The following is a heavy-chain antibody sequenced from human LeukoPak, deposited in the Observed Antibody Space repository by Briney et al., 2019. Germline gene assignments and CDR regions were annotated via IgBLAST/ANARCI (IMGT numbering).Heavy chain of an antibody. CDR3: ARDTGDYLFDY. J-gene: IGHJ4*02. V-gene: IGHV3-74*01. CDR2: INSDGSST. Sequence: GGSLRLSCAASGFTFSSYAMSWVRQAPGKGLVWVSRINSDGSSTSYADSVKGRFTISRDNAKNTLYLQMNSLRAEDTAVYYCARDTGDYLFDYWGQGTLVTVSS. D-gene: IGHD4-17*01. CDR1: GFTFSSYA.